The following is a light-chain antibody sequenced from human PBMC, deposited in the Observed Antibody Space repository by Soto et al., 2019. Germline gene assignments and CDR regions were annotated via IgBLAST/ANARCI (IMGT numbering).Light chain of an antibody. CDR2: AAS. V-gene: IGKV1-6*01. CDR1: QFIRTD. CDR3: LQDYSYPLT. J-gene: IGKJ4*01. Sequence: AIQMTQSPSSLSASVGDRVTITCRATQFIRTDLAWYQQKPGKAPKILIFAASSLQSGVPSRFSGSGSGTDFTLTISSLQTEDFATYYCLQDYSYPLTFGGGTKVEIK.